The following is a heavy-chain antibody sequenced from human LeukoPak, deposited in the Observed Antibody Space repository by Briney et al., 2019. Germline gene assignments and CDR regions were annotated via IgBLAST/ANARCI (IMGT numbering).Heavy chain of an antibody. V-gene: IGHV4-4*07. Sequence: SETLSLTCTVSGGSINSYYWSWIRQPAGKGLEWIGHVFHSGSTNYDPSLKSRVTMSISPSKAQFSLQPTSGPAADTAVYYRARARAAGSWYYFDSWGKGVLVTVST. CDR3: ARARAAGSWYYFDS. J-gene: IGHJ4*02. CDR1: GGSINSYY. CDR2: VFHSGST. D-gene: IGHD6-13*01.